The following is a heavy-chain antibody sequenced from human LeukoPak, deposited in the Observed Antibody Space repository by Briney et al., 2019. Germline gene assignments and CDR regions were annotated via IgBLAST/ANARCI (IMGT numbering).Heavy chain of an antibody. CDR1: GFTFSSYS. Sequence: GGSLRLSCAASGFTFSSYSMNWVRQAPGKGLEWVSYISSSSSTIYYADSVKGRFAISRDNAKNSLYLQMNSLRAEDTAVYYCARDLRYSYGYGDYWGQGTLVTVSS. CDR2: ISSSSSTI. D-gene: IGHD5-18*01. CDR3: ARDLRYSYGYGDY. J-gene: IGHJ4*02. V-gene: IGHV3-48*01.